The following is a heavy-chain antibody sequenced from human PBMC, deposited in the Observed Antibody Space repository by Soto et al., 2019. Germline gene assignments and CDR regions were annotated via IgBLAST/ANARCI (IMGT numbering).Heavy chain of an antibody. J-gene: IGHJ6*03. CDR2: ISYDGSNK. CDR1: GFTFSSYG. CDR3: AKSHDFWSGYYLDYMDV. Sequence: EGSLRLSCAASGFTFSSYGMHWVRQAPGKGLEWVAVISYDGSNKYYADSVKGRFTISRDNSKNTLYLQMNSLRAEDTAVYYCAKSHDFWSGYYLDYMDVWGKGT. V-gene: IGHV3-30*18. D-gene: IGHD3-3*01.